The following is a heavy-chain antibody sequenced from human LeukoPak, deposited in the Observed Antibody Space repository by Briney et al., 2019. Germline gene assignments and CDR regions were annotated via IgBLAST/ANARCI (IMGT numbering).Heavy chain of an antibody. J-gene: IGHJ4*02. Sequence: GASVKVSCKVSGYTLTELSMHWVRQAPGKGLEWMGGFDPEDGETIYAQKFQGRVTMTEDTSTDTAYMELSSLRSEDTAVYYCATRPTSVPAAIDYFDYWGQGTLVTVSS. CDR2: FDPEDGET. D-gene: IGHD2-2*01. CDR3: ATRPTSVPAAIDYFDY. V-gene: IGHV1-24*01. CDR1: GYTLTELS.